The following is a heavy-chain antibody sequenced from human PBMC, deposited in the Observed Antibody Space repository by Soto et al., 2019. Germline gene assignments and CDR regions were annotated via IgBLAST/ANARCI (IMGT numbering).Heavy chain of an antibody. CDR3: ARKGSYFAYGMDV. CDR1: GFTFSSYA. J-gene: IGHJ6*02. Sequence: GGSLRLSCAASGFTFSSYAMSWVRQAPGKGLEWVSTISGSGGSTYYADSVKGRFTISRDNSKNTLYLQMNSLRAEDTAVYYCARKGSYFAYGMDVWGQGTTVTVSS. D-gene: IGHD3-10*01. CDR2: ISGSGGST. V-gene: IGHV3-23*01.